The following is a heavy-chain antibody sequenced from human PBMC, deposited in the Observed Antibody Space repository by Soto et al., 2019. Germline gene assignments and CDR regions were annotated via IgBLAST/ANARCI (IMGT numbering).Heavy chain of an antibody. V-gene: IGHV3-33*01. CDR3: ARDREQLVLGYYYGMDV. Sequence: GGSLRLSCAASGFTFSSYGMHWVRQAPGKGLEWVAVIWYDGSNKYYADSVKGRFTISRDNSKNTLYLQMNSLRAEDTAVYYCARDREQLVLGYYYGMDVWGQGTTVTVSS. CDR2: IWYDGSNK. D-gene: IGHD6-13*01. CDR1: GFTFSSYG. J-gene: IGHJ6*02.